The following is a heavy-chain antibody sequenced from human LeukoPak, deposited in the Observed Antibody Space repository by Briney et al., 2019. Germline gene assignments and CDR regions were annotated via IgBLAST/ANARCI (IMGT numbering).Heavy chain of an antibody. Sequence: ASVKVSCKAAGYTFSSYDINWVRQAPGQGLAYMGWMNPSSGNTGYTQKFQGRITMTRDTSIGTAYMELSSLKSEDTALYYCTRMRGYTYGYWYLDLWGRGTLVTVSS. V-gene: IGHV1-8*01. CDR3: TRMRGYTYGYWYLDL. J-gene: IGHJ2*01. CDR2: MNPSSGNT. D-gene: IGHD5-18*01. CDR1: GYTFSSYD.